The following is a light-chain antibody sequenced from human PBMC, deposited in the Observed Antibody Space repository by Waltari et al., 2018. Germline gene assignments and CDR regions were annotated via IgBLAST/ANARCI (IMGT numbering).Light chain of an antibody. Sequence: QSALTQPASVSGSPGQSITISCTGTSSDVGSYNLVSWYQQHPGKAPNLRIYEGSKWPSGVSNRFSGSKSGNTASLTISGLQAEDEADYYCCSYAGSSTWVFGGGTKLTVL. CDR3: CSYAGSSTWV. CDR1: SSDVGSYNL. V-gene: IGLV2-23*01. J-gene: IGLJ3*02. CDR2: EGS.